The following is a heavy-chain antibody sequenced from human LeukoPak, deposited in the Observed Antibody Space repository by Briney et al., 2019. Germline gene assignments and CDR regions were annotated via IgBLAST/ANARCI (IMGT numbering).Heavy chain of an antibody. V-gene: IGHV3-30*04. CDR2: ISYDGSNK. Sequence: GGSLRLSCAASGFTFSSYAMHWVRQAPGKGLEWVAVISYDGSNKYYADSVKGRFTISRDNSKNTLYLQMNSLRAEDTAVYYCARDQRRWEIDYWGQGTLVTVSS. CDR3: ARDQRRWEIDY. J-gene: IGHJ4*02. D-gene: IGHD1-26*01. CDR1: GFTFSSYA.